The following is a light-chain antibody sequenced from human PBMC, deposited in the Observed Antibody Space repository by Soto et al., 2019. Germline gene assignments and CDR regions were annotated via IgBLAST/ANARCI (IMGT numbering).Light chain of an antibody. CDR1: QSISRD. J-gene: IGKJ1*01. CDR2: AAS. Sequence: EILMTQSPATLSVSPGEGATLSCRASQSISRDLAWYLHQPGQPPRLLIYAASTRATGIPARFSGGGSGTEFTLTIDSLQSEDFAIYYCQQYNNGPPWPFGQGTKVEI. CDR3: QQYNNGPPWP. V-gene: IGKV3-15*01.